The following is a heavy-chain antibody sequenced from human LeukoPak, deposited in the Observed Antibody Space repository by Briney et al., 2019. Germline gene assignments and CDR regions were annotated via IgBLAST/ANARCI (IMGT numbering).Heavy chain of an antibody. J-gene: IGHJ4*02. D-gene: IGHD1-26*01. CDR2: ISGSGYST. V-gene: IGHV3-23*01. CDR3: AKDTVEGSGD. CDR1: GFTFSNYA. Sequence: GGSLRLSCAASGFTFSNYAMTWVRQAPGKGLEWVSPISGSGYSTYYADSVKGRFTISRDSSKNTLYLQMNSLRAEDTAVYYCAKDTVEGSGDWGQGTLVTVSS.